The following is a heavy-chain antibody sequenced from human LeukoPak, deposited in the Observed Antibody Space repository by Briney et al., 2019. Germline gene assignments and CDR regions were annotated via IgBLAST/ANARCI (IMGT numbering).Heavy chain of an antibody. CDR1: GFSFSSNW. J-gene: IGHJ5*02. CDR2: IKRDGSQK. V-gene: IGHV3-7*01. D-gene: IGHD4/OR15-4a*01. CDR3: ARGQGAHDNWFDP. Sequence: SGGSLRLSCAAPGFSFSSNWMGWVRQAPGKGLEWVAHIKRDGSQKYYLDSVKGRFTISRDNAKNSLYLQMNSLRVEDTAVYYCARGQGAHDNWFDPWGQGTLVTVAS.